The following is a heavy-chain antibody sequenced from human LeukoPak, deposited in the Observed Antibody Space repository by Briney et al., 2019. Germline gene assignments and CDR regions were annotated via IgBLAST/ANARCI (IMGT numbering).Heavy chain of an antibody. J-gene: IGHJ4*02. Sequence: PSQTLSLTCTVSGGSISSGGYYWSWIRQHPGKGLEWIGYIYYSGSTYYNPSLKSRVTISVDTSKNQFSLKLSSVTAADTAVYYCARVGYSYGSFFDYWGQGTLVTVSS. CDR1: GGSISSGGYY. CDR3: ARVGYSYGSFFDY. CDR2: IYYSGST. V-gene: IGHV4-31*03. D-gene: IGHD5-18*01.